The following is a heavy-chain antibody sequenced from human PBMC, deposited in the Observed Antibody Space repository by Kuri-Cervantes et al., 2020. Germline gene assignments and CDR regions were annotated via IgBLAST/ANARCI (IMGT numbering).Heavy chain of an antibody. V-gene: IGHV4-34*01. D-gene: IGHD6-6*01. J-gene: IGHJ5*02. CDR3: ARSRTAAHRSWFDP. CDR2: INHSGST. CDR1: GGSFSGYY. Sequence: SQTLSLTCAVYGGSFSGYYWSWIRQPPGKGLEWIGEINHSGSTNYNPSLKSRVTISVDTSKNQFSLKLSSVTAADTAVYYCARSRTAAHRSWFDPWGQGTLVTVSS.